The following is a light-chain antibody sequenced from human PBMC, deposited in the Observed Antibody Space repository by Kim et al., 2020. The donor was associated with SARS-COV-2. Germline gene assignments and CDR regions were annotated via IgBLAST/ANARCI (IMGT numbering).Light chain of an antibody. V-gene: IGKV3-15*01. CDR2: GAS. CDR1: QSVSSN. CDR3: QQYNNWPPLT. Sequence: PGERATLSCRASQSVSSNLAWYQQKPGQAPRLLIYGASTRATGIPARFSGSGSGTEFTLTISSLQSEDFAVYYCQQYNNWPPLTFGGGTKVDIK. J-gene: IGKJ4*01.